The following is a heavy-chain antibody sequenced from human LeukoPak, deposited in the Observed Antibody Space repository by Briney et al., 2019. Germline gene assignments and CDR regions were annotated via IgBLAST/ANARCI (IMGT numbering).Heavy chain of an antibody. CDR1: GGSISSYY. V-gene: IGHV4-59*08. Sequence: SETLSLTCTVSGGSISSYYWSWIRQPPGKGLEWIGYIYYSGSTNYHPSLKSRVTISVDTSKNQFSLKLSSVTAADTAVYYCARSGVPAAMRGFFDYWGQGTLVTVSS. CDR2: IYYSGST. CDR3: ARSGVPAAMRGFFDY. J-gene: IGHJ4*02. D-gene: IGHD2-2*01.